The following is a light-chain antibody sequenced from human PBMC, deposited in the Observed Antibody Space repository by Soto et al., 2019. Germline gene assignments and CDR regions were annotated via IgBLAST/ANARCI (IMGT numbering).Light chain of an antibody. J-gene: IGKJ1*01. CDR3: YQYDSSPWT. V-gene: IGKV3-20*01. Sequence: EIVLTQSPGTLSLSPGQRATLSCRASQSVSSNYLAWYQQKPGQSPRLVIYDASSRATGIPDRFSGSGSGTDFTLTISRLEPEDFAVYFCYQYDSSPWTFGQGT. CDR1: QSVSSNY. CDR2: DAS.